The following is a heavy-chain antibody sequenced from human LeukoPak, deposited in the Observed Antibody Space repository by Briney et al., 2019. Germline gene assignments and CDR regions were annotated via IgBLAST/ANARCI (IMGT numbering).Heavy chain of an antibody. CDR3: ARSYSNHLFGMDV. CDR1: GFTVSSYY. J-gene: IGHJ6*02. D-gene: IGHD4-11*01. CDR2: MYSGGST. V-gene: IGHV3-66*01. Sequence: GGSLRLSCAASGFTVSSYYMTWVRQAPGKGLEWVSVMYSGGSTYYAHPVKGRVAISRDNSQNAVFLQMNSVRVEDTAVYYCARSYSNHLFGMDVWGQGTAVTVSS.